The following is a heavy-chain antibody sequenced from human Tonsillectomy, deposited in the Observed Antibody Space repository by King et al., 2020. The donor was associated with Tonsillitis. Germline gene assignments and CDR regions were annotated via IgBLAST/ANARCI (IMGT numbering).Heavy chain of an antibody. CDR3: ARAKEHDGIAPLGY. CDR2: IIPIFGTA. J-gene: IGHJ4*02. CDR1: GGTFSSYA. D-gene: IGHD6-6*01. V-gene: IGHV1-69*01. Sequence: QLVQSGAEVKKPGSSVKVSCKASGGTFSSYAISWVRQAPGQGLEWMGGIIPIFGTANYAQKFQGTVTITADESTSPAYMELSSLRSEDTAVYYCARAKEHDGIAPLGYWGQGTLVTVSS.